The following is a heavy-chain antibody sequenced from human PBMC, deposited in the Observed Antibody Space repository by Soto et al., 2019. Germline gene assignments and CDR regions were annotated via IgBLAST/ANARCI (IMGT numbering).Heavy chain of an antibody. CDR1: GGTFSSYA. CDR3: ARSQGSSTSLEIYYYYYYGMDV. V-gene: IGHV1-69*01. J-gene: IGHJ6*02. D-gene: IGHD2-2*01. CDR2: IIPISGTA. Sequence: QVQLVQSGAEVKKPGSSVKVSCKASGGTFSSYAISWVRQAPGQGLEWMGGIIPISGTANYAQKFQGRVTITADESTSTAYMELRRLRSEDTAVYYCARSQGSSTSLEIYYYYYYGMDVWGQGTRVTVSS.